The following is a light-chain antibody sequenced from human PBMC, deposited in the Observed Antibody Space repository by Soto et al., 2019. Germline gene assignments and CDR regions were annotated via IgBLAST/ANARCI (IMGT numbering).Light chain of an antibody. CDR2: DAS. CDR1: QSVSSY. Sequence: EVVLTQSPATLSLSPGQRDTLSCRASQSVSSYLAWYQQKPCQAPRLLIYDASNRATGIPARFSGSGSGTDFTPTISSLEPEDFAVYYCQQRSNWPPITFGQGTRLEIK. V-gene: IGKV3-11*01. J-gene: IGKJ5*01. CDR3: QQRSNWPPIT.